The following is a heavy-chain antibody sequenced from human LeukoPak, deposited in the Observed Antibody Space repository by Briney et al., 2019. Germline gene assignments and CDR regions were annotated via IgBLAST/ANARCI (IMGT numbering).Heavy chain of an antibody. Sequence: KPSETLSLTGTGSGCPVSSFYWGWIRQAPGKGLVGIGYIYYSGSPNSHPSLKSRVTISVDTSKNQFSLKLSSVTAADTAVYYCARFPLGYCSSTSCYANYYYYYGMDVWGQGTTVTVSS. J-gene: IGHJ6*02. V-gene: IGHV4-59*02. CDR3: ARFPLGYCSSTSCYANYYYYYGMDV. CDR1: GCPVSSFY. CDR2: IYYSGSP. D-gene: IGHD2-2*01.